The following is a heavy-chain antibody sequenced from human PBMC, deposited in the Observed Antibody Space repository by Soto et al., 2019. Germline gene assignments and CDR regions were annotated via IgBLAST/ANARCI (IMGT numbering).Heavy chain of an antibody. J-gene: IGHJ4*02. V-gene: IGHV1-24*01. CDR1: GYTLTELS. D-gene: IGHD6-6*01. Sequence: GASVKVSCKVSGYTLTELSMHWVRQAPGKGLEWMGGFDPEDGETIYAQKFQGRVTMTEDTSTDTAYMELSSLRSENTAVYYCATDSSSSSYRYGDYWGQGTLVTVSS. CDR2: FDPEDGET. CDR3: ATDSSSSSYRYGDY.